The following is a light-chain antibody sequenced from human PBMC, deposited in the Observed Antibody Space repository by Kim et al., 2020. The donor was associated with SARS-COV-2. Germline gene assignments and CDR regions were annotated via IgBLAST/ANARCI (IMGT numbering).Light chain of an antibody. CDR1: SGHSTYA. Sequence: ASLKLPGTLSSGHSTYAIAWHQQQPEKGPRYLMKLNSDGSLTKGDGIPDRFSGSSSGAERYLTISSLQSEDEADYYCQTWGTGIKVFGGGTQLTVL. CDR2: LNSDGSL. CDR3: QTWGTGIKV. J-gene: IGLJ3*02. V-gene: IGLV4-69*02.